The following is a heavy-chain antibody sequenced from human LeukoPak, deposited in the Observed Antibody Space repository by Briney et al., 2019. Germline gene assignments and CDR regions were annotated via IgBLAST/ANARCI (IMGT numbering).Heavy chain of an antibody. V-gene: IGHV3-21*01. CDR3: AKDSYILTGYIDY. CDR1: GFTFSSYS. CDR2: ISSSSSYI. J-gene: IGHJ4*02. D-gene: IGHD3-9*01. Sequence: GGSLRLSCAASGFTFSSYSMNWVRQAPGKGLEWVSSISSSSSYIYYADSVKGRFTISRDNAKNSLYLQMNSLRAEDTAVYYCAKDSYILTGYIDYWGQGTLVTVSS.